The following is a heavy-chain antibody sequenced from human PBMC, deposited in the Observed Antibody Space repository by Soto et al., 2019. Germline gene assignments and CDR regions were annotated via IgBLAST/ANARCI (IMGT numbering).Heavy chain of an antibody. V-gene: IGHV1-18*01. D-gene: IGHD3-3*01. CDR2: ISAYNGNT. CDR3: ARDYDFWSGYSPLFATDYSYYMDV. Sequence: GASVKVSCKASGYTFTSYGISWVRQAPGQGLEWMGWISAYNGNTNYAQKLQGRVTMTTDTSTSTAYMELRSLRSDNTAVYYCARDYDFWSGYSPLFATDYSYYMDVWGKGTTVTVSS. J-gene: IGHJ6*03. CDR1: GYTFTSYG.